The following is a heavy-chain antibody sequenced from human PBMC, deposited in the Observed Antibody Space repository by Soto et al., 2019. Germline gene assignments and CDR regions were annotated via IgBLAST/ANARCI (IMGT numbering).Heavy chain of an antibody. CDR2: IKYSGTT. CDR3: ARHGITGSYYDAFDI. CDR1: DGLISDYY. J-gene: IGHJ3*02. D-gene: IGHD1-26*01. V-gene: IGHV4-39*01. Sequence: SGTLCLTCTVADGLISDYYCSWIRQPPGKGLEWIASIKYSGTTFYNPSLKSRVTLSVDTSKNQFALKLSSVTAAETAVYYCARHGITGSYYDAFDIWGQGTMVTVSS.